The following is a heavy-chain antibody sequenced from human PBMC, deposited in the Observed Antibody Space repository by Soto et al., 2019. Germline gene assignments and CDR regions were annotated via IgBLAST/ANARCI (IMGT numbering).Heavy chain of an antibody. D-gene: IGHD6-13*01. CDR1: GFTVSSNY. V-gene: IGHV3-66*01. CDR3: FFVVSSWYYFDY. J-gene: IGHJ4*02. CDR2: IYSGGST. Sequence: GGSLRLSCAASGFTVSSNYMSWVRQAPGKGLEWVSVIYSGGSTYYADSVKGRFTISRDNSKNTLYLQMNSLRAEDTAVYYCFFVVSSWYYFDYWGQGTLVTVSS.